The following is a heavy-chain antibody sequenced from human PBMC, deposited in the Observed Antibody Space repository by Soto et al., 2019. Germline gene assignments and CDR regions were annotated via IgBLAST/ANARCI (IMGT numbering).Heavy chain of an antibody. CDR2: IYYSGGT. CDR3: ARESSSWGYYYNGMDV. Sequence: SETLSLTCTVSGGSISSTSYYWGWIRQPPGKGLEWIGTIYYSGGTYYNPSLKSRVTISVDTSKNQFSLELSSVTAADTAVYYCARESSSWGYYYNGMDVWGQGTTVTIS. V-gene: IGHV4-39*02. D-gene: IGHD6-13*01. CDR1: GGSISSTSYY. J-gene: IGHJ6*02.